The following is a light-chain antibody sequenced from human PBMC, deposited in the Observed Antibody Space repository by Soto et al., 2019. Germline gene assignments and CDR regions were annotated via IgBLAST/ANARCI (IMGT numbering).Light chain of an antibody. V-gene: IGKV3D-20*01. J-gene: IGKJ5*01. Sequence: EVMMTQFPDTVSLTGGDTVTLSCGASQSVRTNLAWYQQRPGQAPRLLIHYASTRASDIPVRFSGSGSGTDFTLTISRLEPEDFAVYYCQQYGSSPITFGQGTRLEIK. CDR1: QSVRTN. CDR2: YAS. CDR3: QQYGSSPIT.